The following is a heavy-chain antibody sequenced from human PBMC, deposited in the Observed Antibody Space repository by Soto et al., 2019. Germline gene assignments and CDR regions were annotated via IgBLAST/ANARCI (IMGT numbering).Heavy chain of an antibody. V-gene: IGHV4-30-2*01. CDR1: GDTISTGGYS. CDR2: TYHSGNP. Sequence: QLQLQESGSRLVKSSETLSHTCGFSGDTISTGGYSWAWIRQPPGKALEWIGHTYHSGNPYYNPSLKSRVIRSVDSSKDQLSLNLSSVTAADTAVYFGARETYGDYVGYDPWGQGAMVTVSS. CDR3: ARETYGDYVGYDP. D-gene: IGHD4-17*01. J-gene: IGHJ5*02.